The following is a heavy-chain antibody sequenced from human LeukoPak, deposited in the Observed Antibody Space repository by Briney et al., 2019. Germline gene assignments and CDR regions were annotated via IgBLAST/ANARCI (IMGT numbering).Heavy chain of an antibody. CDR2: ISYDGSNK. Sequence: PGRSLRLSCAASGFTFSSYAMHWVRQAPGKGLEWVAVISYDGSNKYYADSVKGRFTISRDNSKNTLYLQMNSLRAEDTAVYYCARDAAQWLAHYYSSSYMDVWGKGTTVTVSS. CDR3: ARDAAQWLAHYYSSSYMDV. CDR1: GFTFSSYA. V-gene: IGHV3-30*01. D-gene: IGHD6-19*01. J-gene: IGHJ6*03.